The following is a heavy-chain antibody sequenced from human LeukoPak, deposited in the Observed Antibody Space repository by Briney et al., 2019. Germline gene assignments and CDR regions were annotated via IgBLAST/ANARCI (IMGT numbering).Heavy chain of an antibody. D-gene: IGHD2-2*01. Sequence: GSSVTVSCKASGGTFSSYAISWVRQAPGQGLEWMGGIIPIFGTANYAQKFQGRVTITADESTSTAYMELSSLRSEDVAVYYSAIRLGYCSSTSCSNWFDPWGQGTLVTVSS. CDR1: GGTFSSYA. V-gene: IGHV1-69*01. CDR3: AIRLGYCSSTSCSNWFDP. J-gene: IGHJ5*02. CDR2: IIPIFGTA.